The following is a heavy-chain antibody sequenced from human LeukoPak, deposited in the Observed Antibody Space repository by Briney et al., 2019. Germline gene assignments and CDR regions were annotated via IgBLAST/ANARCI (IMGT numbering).Heavy chain of an antibody. J-gene: IGHJ3*02. CDR3: ARGPDIVVVVAATPAFDI. CDR1: GGSISSGSYY. Sequence: SQTLSLTCTVSGGSISSGSYYWSWIRQPAGKGLEWIGSSYTSGSTNYNPSLKSRVTISVDTSKNQFSLKLSSVTAADTAVYYCARGPDIVVVVAATPAFDIWGQGTMVTVSS. CDR2: SYTSGST. D-gene: IGHD2-15*01. V-gene: IGHV4-61*02.